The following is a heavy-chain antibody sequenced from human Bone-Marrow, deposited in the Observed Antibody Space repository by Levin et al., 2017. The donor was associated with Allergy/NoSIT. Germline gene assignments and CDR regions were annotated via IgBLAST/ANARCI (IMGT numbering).Heavy chain of an antibody. D-gene: IGHD1-7*01. J-gene: IGHJ3*02. V-gene: IGHV4-30-2*01. CDR1: GGSISSGGYS. CDR3: ARRMRTGTTGTVAFDI. Sequence: SETLSLTCAVSGGSISSGGYSWNWIRQPRGKGLEWIGHIYHGVTTYYNPSLKSRVTISLDKSKSQFSLNLSSVTAADTAVYYCARRMRTGTTGTVAFDIWGQGTMVTVSS. CDR2: IYHGVTT.